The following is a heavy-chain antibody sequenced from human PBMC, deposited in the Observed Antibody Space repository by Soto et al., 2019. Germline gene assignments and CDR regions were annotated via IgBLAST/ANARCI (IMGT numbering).Heavy chain of an antibody. CDR1: GVSVRSYP. Sequence: SETLSLTGIVSGVSVRSYPWSWVRQPANKGLEWFGRVFSSVSATYTPSIKSGVSISMDTRENRISLKLDSVTAADAGVYFCARDGMTTGDTWGPGTLVTVSS. J-gene: IGHJ4*02. CDR3: ARDGMTTGDT. V-gene: IGHV4-4*07. CDR2: VFSSVSA. D-gene: IGHD2-21*02.